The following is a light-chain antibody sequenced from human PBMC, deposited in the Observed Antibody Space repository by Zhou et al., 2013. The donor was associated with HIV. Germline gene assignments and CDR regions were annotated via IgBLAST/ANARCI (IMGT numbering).Light chain of an antibody. Sequence: DIQLTQSPSSLAAFVGDRVTITCQASQDIGTYLNWYQQKPGKAPKLLIYGAVSTQSGVPSRFSGGGAGTQFPLIITSLQPEDSATYYCQQSATVPRTFGGGPGWKSN. J-gene: IGKJ4*01. CDR2: GAV. CDR3: QQSATVPRT. V-gene: IGKV1-39*01. CDR1: QDIGTY.